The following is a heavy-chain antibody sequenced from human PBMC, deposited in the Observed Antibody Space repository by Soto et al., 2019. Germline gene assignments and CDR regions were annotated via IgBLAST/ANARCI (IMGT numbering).Heavy chain of an antibody. D-gene: IGHD3-22*01. CDR2: ISSSGSTI. CDR1: GFTFSSYE. V-gene: IGHV3-48*03. J-gene: IGHJ5*02. Sequence: PGGSLRLSCAASGFTFSSYEMNWVRQAPGKGLEWVSYISSSGSTIYYADSVKGRFTISRDNAKNSLYLQMNSLRAEDTAVYYCARDREYYEEFGFDPWGQGTLVTVSS. CDR3: ARDREYYEEFGFDP.